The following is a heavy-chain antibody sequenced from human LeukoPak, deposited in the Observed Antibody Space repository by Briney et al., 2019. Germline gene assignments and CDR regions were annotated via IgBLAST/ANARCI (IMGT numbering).Heavy chain of an antibody. CDR2: INPSGGST. V-gene: IGHV1-46*01. CDR1: GGTFSSYA. CDR3: ALAARYYYYGMDV. Sequence: VASVKVSCKASGGTFSSYAISWVRQAPGQGLEWMGIINPSGGSTSYAQKFQGRLTMTRDTSTSTVYMELSSLRSEDTAVYYCALAARYYYYGMDVWGQGTTVTVFS. J-gene: IGHJ6*02. D-gene: IGHD6-6*01.